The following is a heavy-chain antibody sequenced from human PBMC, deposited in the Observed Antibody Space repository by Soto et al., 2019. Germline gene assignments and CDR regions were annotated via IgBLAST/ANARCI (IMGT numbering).Heavy chain of an antibody. D-gene: IGHD4-17*01. V-gene: IGHV1-18*01. J-gene: IGHJ4*02. CDR2: IKAYSGNT. Sequence: QLQLVQSGAEAKKPGASVKVSCKASGYTFPTSTISWLRQAPGQGLEWMGWIKAYSGNTNYAQKLQGRVTMTTDTSTSTAYMELRSRTTDDTAIYYCAIANYGDDDYWGQGTLVTVSS. CDR3: AIANYGDDDY. CDR1: GYTFPTST.